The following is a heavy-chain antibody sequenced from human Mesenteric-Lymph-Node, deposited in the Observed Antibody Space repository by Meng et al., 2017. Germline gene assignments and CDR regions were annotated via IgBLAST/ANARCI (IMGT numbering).Heavy chain of an antibody. CDR2: ISSDGTNQ. J-gene: IGHJ4*02. V-gene: IGHV3-30*01. CDR1: GFTFDDYA. D-gene: IGHD2-8*01. CDR3: ARERGVRQIEDDFGY. Sequence: GESLKISCAASGFTFDDYAMHWVRQAPGKGLEWVAVISSDGTNQQYADSVKGRFTISRDNSKNTLFLQMNSLRPEDKAVYYCARERGVRQIEDDFGYWGQGTLVTVSS.